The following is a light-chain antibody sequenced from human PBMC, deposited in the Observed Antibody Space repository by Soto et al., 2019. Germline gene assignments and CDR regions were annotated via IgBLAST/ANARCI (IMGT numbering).Light chain of an antibody. J-gene: IGKJ1*01. Sequence: DIQMTQSPSTLSASVGDRVTITCRASQSISSWLAWYQQKPGKAPKLLIYDASSLESGVPSRCSGSGAGTEFTLPSSSLQPDDFATYYCQQYNSYPWAFGQGTKVEIK. V-gene: IGKV1-5*01. CDR1: QSISSW. CDR3: QQYNSYPWA. CDR2: DAS.